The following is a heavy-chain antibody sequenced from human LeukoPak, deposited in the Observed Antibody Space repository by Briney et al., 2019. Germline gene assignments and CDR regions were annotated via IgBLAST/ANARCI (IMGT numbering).Heavy chain of an antibody. V-gene: IGHV3-33*01. D-gene: IGHD3-22*01. J-gene: IGHJ4*02. CDR2: IWYDGSNK. Sequence: PGGSLRLSCAASGFSFRSYGMHWVRQAPGKGLEWVAVIWYDGSNKYYADSVKSRFTISRDISKNTLFLQMNSLRAEDTAVYYCARGDDYYDSSGYYAAKAFANWGQGTLVTVSS. CDR3: ARGDDYYDSSGYYAAKAFAN. CDR1: GFSFRSYG.